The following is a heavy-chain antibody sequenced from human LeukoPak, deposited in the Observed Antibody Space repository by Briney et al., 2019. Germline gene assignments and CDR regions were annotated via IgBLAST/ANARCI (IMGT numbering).Heavy chain of an antibody. J-gene: IGHJ4*02. D-gene: IGHD6-19*01. CDR1: GGSISSSSYY. CDR3: ARVPRLGSNFDY. CDR2: ICYSGST. V-gene: IGHV4-39*01. Sequence: KPSETLSLTCTVSGGSISSSSYYWGWIRQPPGKGLEWIGSICYSGSTYYNPSLKSRVTISVDTSKNQFSLKLSSVTAADTAVYYCARVPRLGSNFDYWGQGTLVTVSS.